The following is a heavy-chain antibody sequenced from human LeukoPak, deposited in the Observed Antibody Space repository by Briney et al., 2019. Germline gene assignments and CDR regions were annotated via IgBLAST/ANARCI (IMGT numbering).Heavy chain of an antibody. J-gene: IGHJ4*02. D-gene: IGHD1-26*01. Sequence: PGGSLRLSCAASGFTFDDYGMSWVRQAPGKGLEWVSYISSSGSTIYYADSVKGRFTISRDNAKNSLYLQMNSLRAEDTAVYYCARVGGSYYDGYFDYWGQGTLVTVSS. CDR1: GFTFDDYG. CDR3: ARVGGSYYDGYFDY. V-gene: IGHV3-11*04. CDR2: ISSSGSTI.